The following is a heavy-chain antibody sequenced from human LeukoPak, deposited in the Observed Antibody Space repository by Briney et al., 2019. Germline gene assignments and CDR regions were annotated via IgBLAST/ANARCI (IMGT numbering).Heavy chain of an antibody. Sequence: SETLSLTCTVSGGSISSSSYYWGWLRQPPGKGLEWLGSIYYTGSTYYNPSLKSRVIISVDTSKNQFSLKLSSVTAADTAVYYCARDQEIFDPSWFDPWGQGTLVTVSS. CDR1: GGSISSSSYY. D-gene: IGHD3-3*01. CDR2: IYYTGST. V-gene: IGHV4-39*07. J-gene: IGHJ5*02. CDR3: ARDQEIFDPSWFDP.